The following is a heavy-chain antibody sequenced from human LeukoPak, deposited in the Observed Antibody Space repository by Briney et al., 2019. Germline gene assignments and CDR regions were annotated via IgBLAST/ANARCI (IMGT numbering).Heavy chain of an antibody. J-gene: IGHJ4*02. CDR2: VSGSGGST. CDR3: AKDFSSSSWSADY. Sequence: GGSLRLSCAAAGFTFSSYAMRWVRQAAGEGLEWFSAVSGSGGSTYYADSVKGRFTTSRDNSKNTLYLQMNSLRAEDTAVYYSAKDFSSSSWSADYWGQGTLVTVSS. V-gene: IGHV3-23*01. CDR1: GFTFSSYA. D-gene: IGHD6-13*01.